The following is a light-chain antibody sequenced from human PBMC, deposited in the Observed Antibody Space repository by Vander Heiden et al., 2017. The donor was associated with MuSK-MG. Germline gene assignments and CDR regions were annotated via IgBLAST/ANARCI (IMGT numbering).Light chain of an antibody. CDR2: AAS. Sequence: DIQMTQSPSSLSASVGDRVTITCRASQSISSYLNWYQQKPGKAPKLLIYAASSLQSGVPSRFSGSGSGTDFTLTISRLQPEDFATYYCQQRDSTPRTFGQGTKVGIK. V-gene: IGKV1-39*01. J-gene: IGKJ1*01. CDR1: QSISSY. CDR3: QQRDSTPRT.